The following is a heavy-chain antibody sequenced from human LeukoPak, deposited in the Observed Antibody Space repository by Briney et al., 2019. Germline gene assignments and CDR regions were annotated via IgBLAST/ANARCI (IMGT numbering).Heavy chain of an antibody. D-gene: IGHD6-6*01. CDR3: ARGSYSSSSLLSY. Sequence: TSETLSLTCTVSGGSISSYYWSWIRQPPGEGLEWIGYIYYSGSTSYNPSLESRVTMSVDTSKNQFSLRLSSVTAADTAVYYCARGSYSSSSLLSYWGQGTLVTVSS. J-gene: IGHJ4*02. CDR2: IYYSGST. CDR1: GGSISSYY. V-gene: IGHV4-59*08.